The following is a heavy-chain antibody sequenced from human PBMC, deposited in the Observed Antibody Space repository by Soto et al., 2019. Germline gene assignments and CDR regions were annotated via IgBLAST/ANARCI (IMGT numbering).Heavy chain of an antibody. Sequence: QVQLVESGGGVVQPGRSLRLSCAASGFTFSRYGIHWVRQAPGKGLEWVAVISNDGSTTYFADSVKGRFTISRDNSKNMLYLQMSSLRGEETAVYYWTKGSNCHYSNSKLAFDLWGHGFLVNVP. CDR1: GFTFSRYG. CDR3: TKGSNCHYSNSKLAFDL. D-gene: IGHD3-10*01. CDR2: ISNDGSTT. V-gene: IGHV3-30*18. J-gene: IGHJ4*03.